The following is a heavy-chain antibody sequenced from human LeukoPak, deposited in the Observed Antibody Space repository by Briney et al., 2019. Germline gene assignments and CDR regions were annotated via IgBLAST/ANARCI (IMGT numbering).Heavy chain of an antibody. CDR3: ASIAQYYYDSSGYYRPDY. CDR1: GFTFSNYA. V-gene: IGHV3-30*04. J-gene: IGHJ4*02. Sequence: GGSLRLSCAASGFTFSNYAMHWVRQAPGKGLEWVAIISYDGSKKYYADSVKGRFTISRDNSKNTLYLQMNSLRAEDTAVYYCASIAQYYYDSSGYYRPDYWGQGTLVTVSS. CDR2: ISYDGSKK. D-gene: IGHD3-22*01.